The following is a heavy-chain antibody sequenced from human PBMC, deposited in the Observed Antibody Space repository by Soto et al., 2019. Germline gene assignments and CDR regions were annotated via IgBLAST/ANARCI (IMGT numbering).Heavy chain of an antibody. CDR2: ISYDGSNK. J-gene: IGHJ3*02. Sequence: QVQLVESGGGVVQPGRSLRLSCAASGFTFSSYGMHWVRQAPGKGLEWVAVISYDGSNKYYADSVKGRFTISRDNSKNTLYLQMNSLRAEDTAVYYCAKARSLWYDAFDIWGQGTMVTVSS. CDR3: AKARSLWYDAFDI. D-gene: IGHD3-10*01. CDR1: GFTFSSYG. V-gene: IGHV3-30*18.